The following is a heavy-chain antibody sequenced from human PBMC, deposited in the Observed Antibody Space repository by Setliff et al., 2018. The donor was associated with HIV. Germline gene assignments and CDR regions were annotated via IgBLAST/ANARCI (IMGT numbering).Heavy chain of an antibody. CDR3: ARIGRTPYYYYYMDV. CDR2: INPNSDNT. CDR1: GYAFNSYT. D-gene: IGHD2-15*01. Sequence: ASVKVSCKASGYAFNSYTLNWVRQATGRGLEWMGWINPNSDNTAYAQKFQGRLTMTRNASTGTVYMELSSLRSEDTAVYYCARIGRTPYYYYYMDVWGKGTTVTVSS. V-gene: IGHV1-8*01. J-gene: IGHJ6*03.